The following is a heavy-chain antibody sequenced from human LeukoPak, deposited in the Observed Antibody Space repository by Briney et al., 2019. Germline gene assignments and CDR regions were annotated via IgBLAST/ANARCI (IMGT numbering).Heavy chain of an antibody. Sequence: ASVKVSCKASGYTFTGYYMHWVRQAPGQGLEWMGWINPNSGGTNYAQKFQGRVTMTRDTSISTAYMELSRLRSDDTAVYYCARVPAVIDAFDIWGQGTMVTVSS. CDR1: GYTFTGYY. CDR3: ARVPAVIDAFDI. J-gene: IGHJ3*02. V-gene: IGHV1-2*02. D-gene: IGHD2/OR15-2a*01. CDR2: INPNSGGT.